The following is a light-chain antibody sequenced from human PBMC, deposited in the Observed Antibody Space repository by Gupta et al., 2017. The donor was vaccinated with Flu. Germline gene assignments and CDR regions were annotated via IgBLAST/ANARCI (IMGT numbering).Light chain of an antibody. Sequence: SALTQPRPVSRSPRQLVTISCTGSNSDIGTYNYVSLYQQPPGKAHNLLTYDVNRRPAGAPDRFSASKSDNTASLTISGRRGEDGADYYCCSCAGDYSWVFGGGTKLTVL. CDR3: CSCAGDYSWV. CDR1: NSDIGTYNY. J-gene: IGLJ3*02. V-gene: IGLV2-11*01. CDR2: DVN.